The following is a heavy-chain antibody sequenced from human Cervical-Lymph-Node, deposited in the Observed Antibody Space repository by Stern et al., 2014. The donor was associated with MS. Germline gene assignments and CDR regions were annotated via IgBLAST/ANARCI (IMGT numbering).Heavy chain of an antibody. CDR1: GFTFSSYW. Sequence: EMQLVESGGGLVQPGGSLRLSCAASGFTFSSYWMSWVRQAPGKGLAGVANIKQDGSEKYYVDSVKGRFTISRDNAKNSLYLQMNSLRAEDTAVYYCARQRSERGLPRPFVYWGQGTLVTVSS. J-gene: IGHJ4*02. V-gene: IGHV3-7*01. D-gene: IGHD1-26*01. CDR2: IKQDGSEK. CDR3: ARQRSERGLPRPFVY.